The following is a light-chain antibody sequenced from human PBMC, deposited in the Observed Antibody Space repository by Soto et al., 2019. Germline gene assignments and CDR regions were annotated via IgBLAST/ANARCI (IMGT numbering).Light chain of an antibody. J-gene: IGKJ1*01. CDR2: GAS. V-gene: IGKV3-15*01. CDR3: QQYDNWPWT. CDR1: QSISDT. Sequence: EIVMTQSPATLSVSPGGRATLSCRASQSISDTLAWYQQKPGQAPRLLIHGASTRAPGFPARFSGSGSGTDFTFTFSSLQSEDFAVYYCQQYDNWPWTFGQGTKVEIK.